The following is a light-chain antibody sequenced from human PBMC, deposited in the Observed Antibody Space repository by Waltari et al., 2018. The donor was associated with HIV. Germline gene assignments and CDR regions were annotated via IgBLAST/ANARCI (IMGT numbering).Light chain of an antibody. CDR1: QSVSSY. Sequence: EMVLTQYPATPSLSPGGRATLPCRASQSVSSYLAWYQQKPGQAPRLLIYDASNRATGIPARFSGSGSGTDFTLTISSLEPEDFAVYYCQQRSNWPALTFGGGTKVEIK. V-gene: IGKV3-11*01. CDR3: QQRSNWPALT. CDR2: DAS. J-gene: IGKJ4*01.